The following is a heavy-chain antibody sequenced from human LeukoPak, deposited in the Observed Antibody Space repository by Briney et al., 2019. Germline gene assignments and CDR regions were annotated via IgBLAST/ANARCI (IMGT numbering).Heavy chain of an antibody. D-gene: IGHD5-24*01. Sequence: SETLSLTCAVYGGSFSGYYWSWIRQPPGKGLEWIGEINHSGSTNYNPSLKSRVTISVDTSKNQFSLKLSSVTAADTAVYYYARGQGVEMATIGSDYWGQGTLVTVSS. V-gene: IGHV4-34*01. CDR2: INHSGST. CDR3: ARGQGVEMATIGSDY. J-gene: IGHJ4*02. CDR1: GGSFSGYY.